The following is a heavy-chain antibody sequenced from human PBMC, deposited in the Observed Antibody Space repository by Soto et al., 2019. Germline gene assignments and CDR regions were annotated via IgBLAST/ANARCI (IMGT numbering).Heavy chain of an antibody. Sequence: SETLSLTCTVSGASITGSFFWSWIRQPAGKGLEWIGRFSLSGTTNYNPSLRSRVTMSADVSKNQFSLRLTSVTAADTALYYCARDGSSSPLYYYYGMDVWGQGTTVTVSS. CDR2: FSLSGTT. CDR3: ARDGSSSPLYYYYGMDV. V-gene: IGHV4-4*07. D-gene: IGHD6-6*01. J-gene: IGHJ6*02. CDR1: GASITGSFF.